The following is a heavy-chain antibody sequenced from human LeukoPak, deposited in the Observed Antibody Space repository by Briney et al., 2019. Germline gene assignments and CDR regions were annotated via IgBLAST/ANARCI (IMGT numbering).Heavy chain of an antibody. CDR1: GGSFSGYY. V-gene: IGHV4-34*01. J-gene: IGHJ4*02. Sequence: SETLCLTCAVYGGSFSGYYWSWIRQPPGKGLEWIGEINHSGSTNYNPSLKSRVTISVDTSKNQFSLKLSSVTAADTAVYYCARYSSSFDYWGQGTLVTVSS. CDR2: INHSGST. CDR3: ARYSSSFDY. D-gene: IGHD6-6*01.